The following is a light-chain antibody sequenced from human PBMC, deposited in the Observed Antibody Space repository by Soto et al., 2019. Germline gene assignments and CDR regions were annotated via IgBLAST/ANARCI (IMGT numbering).Light chain of an antibody. Sequence: DLQMTQSPSTLSASVGDRVTITCRASQSISSWLAWYQQKPGKAPKLLIYQASSLEGGIPSRFSGSGSETEFTLTISSLQPEDFATYYCQQYNSYQYTFGQGTKLEIK. J-gene: IGKJ2*01. CDR2: QAS. V-gene: IGKV1-5*03. CDR1: QSISSW. CDR3: QQYNSYQYT.